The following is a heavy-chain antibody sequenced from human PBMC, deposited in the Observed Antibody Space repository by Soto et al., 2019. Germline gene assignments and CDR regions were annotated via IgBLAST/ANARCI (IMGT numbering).Heavy chain of an antibody. D-gene: IGHD5-12*01. CDR1: AYSISSGYY. J-gene: IGHJ4*02. Sequence: SETLSLTCAVSAYSISSGYYWGWIRQPPGKGLEWIGSIYYSGSTYYNPSLKSRVTISVDTSKNQFSLKLSSVTAADTAVYYCAKLSRDGYKSSVLFDYWGQGTLVTVSS. CDR3: AKLSRDGYKSSVLFDY. V-gene: IGHV4-38-2*01. CDR2: IYYSGST.